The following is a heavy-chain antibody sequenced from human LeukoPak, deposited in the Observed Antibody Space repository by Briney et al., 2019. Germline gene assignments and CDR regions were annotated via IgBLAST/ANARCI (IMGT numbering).Heavy chain of an antibody. J-gene: IGHJ4*02. Sequence: GGSLRLSCAASGFTFSSYWMHWVRQAPGKGLVWVSRINSDGSSTSYADSVKGRFTTSRDNAKNTLYLQMNSLRAEDTAVYYCARVAAALGNYFDYWGQGTLVIVSS. V-gene: IGHV3-74*01. CDR1: GFTFSSYW. CDR2: INSDGSST. CDR3: ARVAAALGNYFDY. D-gene: IGHD6-13*01.